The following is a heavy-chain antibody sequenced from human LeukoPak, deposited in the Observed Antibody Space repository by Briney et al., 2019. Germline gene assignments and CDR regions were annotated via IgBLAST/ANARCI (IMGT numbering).Heavy chain of an antibody. J-gene: IGHJ3*02. CDR1: GYTFTSYY. D-gene: IGHD3-22*01. Sequence: ASVKVSCKGSGYTFTSYYLHWVRQAPGQGLEWMGIIYLSGGSTSYAQKFQGRVTMTRDMPTSTVYIELSSLRSEHPAVYYCAREGRVRYYYDSSSQTPDDAFDIWGQGTMVTVSS. CDR3: AREGRVRYYYDSSSQTPDDAFDI. V-gene: IGHV1-46*01. CDR2: IYLSGGST.